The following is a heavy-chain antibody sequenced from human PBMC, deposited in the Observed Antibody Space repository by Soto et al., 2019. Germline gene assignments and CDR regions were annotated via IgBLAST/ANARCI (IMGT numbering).Heavy chain of an antibody. V-gene: IGHV3-23*01. Sequence: EVQLLETGGGLVQPGGSLSLSCATSGFIFTTYAMNWVRQAPGKGLEWVSAISSSGESTFYAESVRGRFTISRDNSLNTLDLQMRSLRPEDTAVYYCAHPRGYGVFDAVDIWGQGTMVTVSS. CDR2: ISSSGEST. CDR1: GFIFTTYA. CDR3: AHPRGYGVFDAVDI. D-gene: IGHD4-17*01. J-gene: IGHJ3*02.